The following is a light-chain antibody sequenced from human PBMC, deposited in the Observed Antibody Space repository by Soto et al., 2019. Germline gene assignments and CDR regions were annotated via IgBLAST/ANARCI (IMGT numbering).Light chain of an antibody. CDR3: QQYGGSPRIT. J-gene: IGKJ5*01. CDR2: DAS. CDR1: QSINTY. Sequence: IVLPQSPCTLSLSAGERATLSRIASQSINTYLAWYQQKPGQAPRLLIYDASSRATGVPDRFSGSGSGTDFTLIINRLEPEDVAIYYCQQYGGSPRITFGQGTRLEIK. V-gene: IGKV3-20*01.